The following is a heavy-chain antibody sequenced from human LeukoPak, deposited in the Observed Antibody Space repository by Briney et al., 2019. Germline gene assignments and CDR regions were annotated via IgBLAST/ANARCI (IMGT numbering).Heavy chain of an antibody. V-gene: IGHV3-7*04. CDR1: GFTFNIYC. D-gene: IGHD6-19*01. CDR3: DRAVYSCGCYFSQDC. J-gene: IGHJ4*02. Sequence: GGSLRLSCTVSGFTFNIYCMRWVRKVPGKGLEWVANIKEDGSEKNYVDSVKGRFTISRDNAKNSLFLQMNSLRVEDTAVYFCDRAVYSCGCYFSQDCWGQGTLVTVSS. CDR2: IKEDGSEK.